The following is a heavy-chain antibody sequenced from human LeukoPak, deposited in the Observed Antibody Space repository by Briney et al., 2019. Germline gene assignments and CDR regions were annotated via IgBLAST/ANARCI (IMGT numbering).Heavy chain of an antibody. V-gene: IGHV3-53*01. CDR2: IYSGGST. CDR3: ARVPCGGDCYWHFDL. Sequence: GSLRLSCAASGFTVSSNYMSWVRQAPGKGLEWVSVIYSGGSTYYADSVKGRFTISRDNSKNTLYLQMNSLRAEDTAVYFCARVPCGGDCYWHFDLWGRGTLVTVSS. CDR1: GFTVSSNY. J-gene: IGHJ2*01. D-gene: IGHD2-21*02.